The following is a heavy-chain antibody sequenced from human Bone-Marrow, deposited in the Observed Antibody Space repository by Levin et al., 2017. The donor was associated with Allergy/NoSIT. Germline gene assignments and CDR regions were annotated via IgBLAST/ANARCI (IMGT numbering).Heavy chain of an antibody. D-gene: IGHD2-15*01. CDR1: GGSISSSSYY. CDR3: ARRGVVVAASGYY. CDR2: IYYSGST. V-gene: IGHV4-39*01. Sequence: SETLSLTCTVSGGSISSSSYYWGWIRQPPGKGLEWIGSIYYSGSTYYNPSLKSRVTISVDTSKNQFSLKLSSVTAADTAVYYCARRGVVVAASGYYWGQGTLVTVSS. J-gene: IGHJ4*02.